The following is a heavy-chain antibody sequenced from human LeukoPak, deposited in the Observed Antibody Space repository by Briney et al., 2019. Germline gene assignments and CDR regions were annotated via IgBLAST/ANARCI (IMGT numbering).Heavy chain of an antibody. J-gene: IGHJ6*02. CDR1: GFTLSDYY. D-gene: IGHD6-19*01. V-gene: IGHV3-11*01. CDR3: ARGIAVAGYYYGMDV. CDR2: INSSGSSI. Sequence: GGSLRLACAASGFTLSDYYMSWIRQAPGEGLGWVSYINSSGSSIYYADSVKGRFTISRDNAKNSLYLQMNSLRAEDTAVYYCARGIAVAGYYYGMDVWGQGTTVTVSS.